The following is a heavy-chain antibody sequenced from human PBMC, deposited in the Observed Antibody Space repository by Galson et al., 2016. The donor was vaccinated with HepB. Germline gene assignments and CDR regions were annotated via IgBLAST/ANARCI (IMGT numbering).Heavy chain of an antibody. V-gene: IGHV3-30*18. CDR1: GFPFRSFA. CDR3: AKRAKYSGNDFES. CDR2: ISYDGNTM. Sequence: SLRLSCAASGFPFRSFAIHWVRQALGKGLEWVAVISYDGNTMHYADSVRGRFTISRDNSENTLYLEMSSLRGEDTAVYFCAKRAKYSGNDFESWGQGTLVTVSS. J-gene: IGHJ4*02. D-gene: IGHD5-12*01.